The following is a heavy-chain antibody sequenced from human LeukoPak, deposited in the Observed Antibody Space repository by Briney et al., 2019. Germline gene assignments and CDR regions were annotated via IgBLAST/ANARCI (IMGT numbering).Heavy chain of an antibody. CDR2: IRYDGSNK. CDR3: AKDRIDYGGYEKPDY. J-gene: IGHJ4*02. Sequence: GGSLRLSCATSGFTLSVYGMHWVRQAPGKGLEWVAFIRYDGSNKYYADSVKGRFTISRDNSKNTLYLQMNSLRAEDTAVYYCAKDRIDYGGYEKPDYWGQGTLVTVSS. D-gene: IGHD5-12*01. CDR1: GFTLSVYG. V-gene: IGHV3-30*02.